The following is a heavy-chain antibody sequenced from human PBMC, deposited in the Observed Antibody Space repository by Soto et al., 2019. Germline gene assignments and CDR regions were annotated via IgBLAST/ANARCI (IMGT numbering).Heavy chain of an antibody. D-gene: IGHD1-26*01. J-gene: IGHJ4*02. CDR2: STYIGGTP. Sequence: PGGSLRLSCSASGFTLKYSAMHWVRQAPGRGLEQVAASTYIGGTPYYADSVKGRFTISRDNSQNTLYLQMSSLRPEDTGVYFCVKDYSHGRFPDYWGRGTLVTVSS. CDR3: VKDYSHGRFPDY. V-gene: IGHV3-64D*06. CDR1: GFTLKYSA.